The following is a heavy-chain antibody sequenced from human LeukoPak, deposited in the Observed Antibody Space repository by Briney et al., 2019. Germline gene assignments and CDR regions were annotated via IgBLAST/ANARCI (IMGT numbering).Heavy chain of an antibody. D-gene: IGHD4-23*01. CDR3: YGANAEH. J-gene: IGHJ1*01. V-gene: IGHV3-74*03. CDR2: INTDGSST. CDR1: GFTFSSYW. Sequence: GGSLRLSCAASGFTFSSYWMHWVRQAPGKGLVCVSGINTDGSSTMYADSVKGRFTIARDNAKNTLYLQMNSLRAEDTAVYYCYGANAEHWGQGTLVTVSS.